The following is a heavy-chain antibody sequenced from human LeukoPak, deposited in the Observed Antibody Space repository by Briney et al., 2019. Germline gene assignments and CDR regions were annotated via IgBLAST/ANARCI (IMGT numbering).Heavy chain of an antibody. CDR2: IWYDGSNK. Sequence: PGGSLRLPCAASGFTFSSYGMHWVRQAPGKGLEWVAVIWYDGSNKYYADSVKGRFTISRDNSKNTLYLQMNSLRAEDTAVYYCARGGWFGELSYNYFDYWGQGTLVTVSS. V-gene: IGHV3-33*01. D-gene: IGHD3-10*01. CDR3: ARGGWFGELSYNYFDY. J-gene: IGHJ4*02. CDR1: GFTFSSYG.